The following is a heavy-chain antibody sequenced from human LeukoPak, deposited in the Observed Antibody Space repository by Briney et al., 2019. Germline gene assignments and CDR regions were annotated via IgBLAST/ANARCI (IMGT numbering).Heavy chain of an antibody. Sequence: KPSETLSLTCTVSGGSISSSSYYWGWIRQPPGKGLEWIGSIYYNGRPYYNRALKSRVTISVDTSKNQFTLKLSSVTAADRAVYYGAGLMVATQSYWFDPWGQGTLVTVSS. J-gene: IGHJ5*02. CDR3: AGLMVATQSYWFDP. CDR2: IYYNGRP. V-gene: IGHV4-39*01. CDR1: GGSISSSSYY. D-gene: IGHD2-15*01.